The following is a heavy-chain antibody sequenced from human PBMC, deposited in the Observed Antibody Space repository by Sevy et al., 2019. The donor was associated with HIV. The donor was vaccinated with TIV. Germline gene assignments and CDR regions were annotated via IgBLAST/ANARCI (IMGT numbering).Heavy chain of an antibody. CDR3: ARSRGYGGINDAFDI. CDR2: ISWNSGSI. V-gene: IGHV3-9*01. J-gene: IGHJ3*02. D-gene: IGHD4-17*01. Sequence: GGSLRLSCAASGFTFDDYAMHWVRQAPGKGLEWVSGISWNSGSIGYADSVKGRFTISRDNSKNTLYLQMNSLRAEDTAVYYCARSRGYGGINDAFDIWGQGTMVTVSS. CDR1: GFTFDDYA.